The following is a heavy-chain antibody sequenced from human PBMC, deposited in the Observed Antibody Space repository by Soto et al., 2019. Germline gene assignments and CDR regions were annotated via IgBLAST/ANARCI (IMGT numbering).Heavy chain of an antibody. D-gene: IGHD3-10*01. V-gene: IGHV3-48*01. Sequence: EVQLVESGGGLVQPGGSLRLSCAASGFTFSSYSMNWVRQAPGKGLEWVSYISSSSSTIYYADSVKGRFTISRDNAKNALYLQMNSLRAEDTAVYYCANLRNSNYYYMDVWGNGTTVTVSS. CDR3: ANLRNSNYYYMDV. CDR2: ISSSSSTI. CDR1: GFTFSSYS. J-gene: IGHJ6*03.